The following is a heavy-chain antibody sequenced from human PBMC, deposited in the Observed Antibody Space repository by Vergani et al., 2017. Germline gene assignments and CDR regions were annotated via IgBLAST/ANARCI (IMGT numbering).Heavy chain of an antibody. J-gene: IGHJ4*02. CDR2: INPSGGHT. V-gene: IGHV1-46*03. D-gene: IGHD3-9*01. CDR1: GYPFSNYY. CDR3: ARGDYGIVTGYRY. Sequence: QVQVVQSGAEVKKSGASVKVSCKTSGYPFSNYYMHWVRQAPGQGLEWMGIINPSGGHTNYAQKFQGRVTMTRDTSTSTVNMELSSLRSEDTAICYCARGDYGIVTGYRYGGQGTLVTVSA.